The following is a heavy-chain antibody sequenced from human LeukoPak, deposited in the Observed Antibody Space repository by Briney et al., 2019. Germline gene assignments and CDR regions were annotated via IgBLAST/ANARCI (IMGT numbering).Heavy chain of an antibody. V-gene: IGHV3-48*04. CDR3: ARETLVDY. Sequence: GGSLRLSCAASGFTFSSYSMNWVRQAPGKRLEWVSYISSSSSTIYYADSVKGRFTISRDNAKNSLYLQMNSLRAEDTAVYYCARETLVDYWGQGTLVTVSS. CDR2: ISSSSSTI. D-gene: IGHD2-21*01. CDR1: GFTFSSYS. J-gene: IGHJ4*02.